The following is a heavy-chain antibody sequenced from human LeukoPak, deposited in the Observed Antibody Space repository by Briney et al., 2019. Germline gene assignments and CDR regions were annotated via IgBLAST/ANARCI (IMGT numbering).Heavy chain of an antibody. Sequence: GGSLRLSCAASGFTVSSNYMSWVRQAPGKGLEWVSVIYSGGSTYYADSVKGRFTISRDNSKNTLYLQMNSLRAEDTAVYYCARGLPAYCGGDCYSDRNDAFDIWGQGTTVTVSS. D-gene: IGHD2-21*01. V-gene: IGHV3-53*01. CDR1: GFTVSSNY. CDR2: IYSGGST. J-gene: IGHJ3*02. CDR3: ARGLPAYCGGDCYSDRNDAFDI.